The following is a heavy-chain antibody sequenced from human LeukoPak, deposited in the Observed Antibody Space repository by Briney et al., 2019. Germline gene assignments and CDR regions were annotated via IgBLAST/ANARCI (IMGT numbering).Heavy chain of an antibody. Sequence: GASVKVSCKAFGYTFTRYYMHWVRQAPGQGPEWMGIINPSGGSTSYAQKFQGRVTMTRDMSTSTVYMELSSLRSEDTAVYYCARSMLAAVAGTDYWGQGTLVTVSS. J-gene: IGHJ4*02. CDR2: INPSGGST. V-gene: IGHV1-46*01. CDR3: ARSMLAAVAGTDY. D-gene: IGHD6-19*01. CDR1: GYTFTRYY.